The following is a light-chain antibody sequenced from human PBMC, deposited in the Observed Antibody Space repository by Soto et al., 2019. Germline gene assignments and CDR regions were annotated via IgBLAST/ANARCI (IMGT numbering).Light chain of an antibody. J-gene: IGKJ1*01. CDR1: QNVNNW. CDR2: DAS. CDR3: QQYNTYWT. Sequence: DIQMTQFPSALSASVGDRVTSTCRASQNVNNWLAWYQHKPGKAPQLLIYDASVLETGVPSRFSGSGSGTEFTLAISGLQSDDFATYYCQQYNTYWTLGPGTKVDIK. V-gene: IGKV1-5*01.